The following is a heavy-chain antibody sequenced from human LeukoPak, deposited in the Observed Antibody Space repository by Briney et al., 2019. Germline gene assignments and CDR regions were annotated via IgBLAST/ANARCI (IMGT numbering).Heavy chain of an antibody. V-gene: IGHV3-23*01. CDR1: GFTFSSSA. D-gene: IGHD2-2*01. Sequence: PGGSLRLSCAASGFTFSSSAMTWVHQAPGKGLEWVSVITNSGGSTFYADSVKGRFTISRDNSKNTLYLQMNSLRAEDRAVYYCAKGGFLKPADYWGQGTLVTVSS. CDR3: AKGGFLKPADY. CDR2: ITNSGGST. J-gene: IGHJ4*02.